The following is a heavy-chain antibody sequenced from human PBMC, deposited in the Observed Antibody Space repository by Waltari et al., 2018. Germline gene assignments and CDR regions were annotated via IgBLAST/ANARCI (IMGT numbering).Heavy chain of an antibody. CDR2: SYPETGGS. Sequence: QVQLAQSGPEVQRAGASMKVSCTASGYTFTGPYLSWLRQARGQGLECLGWSYPETGGSTLAQKFQGRLTLTTDTSIRTAYMELSGLTVDDTGIYYCARGRLAHTSSWDCDLWGPGTVITVSS. CDR3: ARGRLAHTSSWDCDL. D-gene: IGHD6-13*01. V-gene: IGHV1-2*02. CDR1: GYTFTGPY. J-gene: IGHJ5*02.